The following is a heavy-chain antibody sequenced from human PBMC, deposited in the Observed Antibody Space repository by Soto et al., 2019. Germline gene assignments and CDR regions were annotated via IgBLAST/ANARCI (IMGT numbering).Heavy chain of an antibody. CDR3: AREGYSYGTMFWYFDY. V-gene: IGHV1-69*12. CDR2: IIPIFGTA. Sequence: QVQLVQSGAEVKKPGSSVKVSCKASGGTFSSYAISWVRQAPGQGLEWMGGIIPIFGTANYAQKFQGRVTITADESTSTAYMELSSLRSEDTTVYYCAREGYSYGTMFWYFDYWGQGTLVTVSS. D-gene: IGHD5-18*01. CDR1: GGTFSSYA. J-gene: IGHJ4*02.